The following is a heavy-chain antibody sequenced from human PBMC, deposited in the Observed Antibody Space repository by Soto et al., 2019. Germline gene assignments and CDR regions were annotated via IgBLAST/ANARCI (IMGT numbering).Heavy chain of an antibody. J-gene: IGHJ6*02. Sequence: ASVKVSCKASGYTFTSYVISWVRQAPGQGLEWMGWISAYNGNTNYAQKLQGRVTMTTDTSTSTAYMELRSLRSDDTAVYYCASLPVPHYDFWSGPQAGYYGMDVWGQGTTVTVSS. CDR2: ISAYNGNT. V-gene: IGHV1-18*01. CDR1: GYTFTSYV. D-gene: IGHD3-3*01. CDR3: ASLPVPHYDFWSGPQAGYYGMDV.